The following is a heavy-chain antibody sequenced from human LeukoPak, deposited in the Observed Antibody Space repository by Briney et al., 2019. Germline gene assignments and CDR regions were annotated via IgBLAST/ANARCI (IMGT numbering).Heavy chain of an antibody. CDR2: INPNSGGT. CDR1: GYTFTGYF. J-gene: IGHJ3*02. D-gene: IGHD4-17*01. Sequence: AASVKVSCKASGYTFTGYFMHWVRQAPGQGLEWMGWINPNSGGTDYAQGFQGRVTMTRDRSISTAYMELSKLRFDDTAVYYCAMASNANDYGARGAFDIWGQGTMVTVSS. V-gene: IGHV1-2*02. CDR3: AMASNANDYGARGAFDI.